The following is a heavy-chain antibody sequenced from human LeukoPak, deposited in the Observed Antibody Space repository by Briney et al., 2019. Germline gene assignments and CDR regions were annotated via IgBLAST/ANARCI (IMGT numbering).Heavy chain of an antibody. CDR1: GFTFSNYW. V-gene: IGHV3-7*05. CDR3: AKAHCSSTSCSRADN. D-gene: IGHD2-2*01. CDR2: IKQEGSEK. J-gene: IGHJ4*02. Sequence: GGSLRLSCAASGFTFSNYWMSWVRQAPGKGLEWVANIKQEGSEKYYVDSVKGRFTISRDNAKNLLYLQMNSLRADDTAVYYCAKAHCSSTSCSRADNWGQGTLVTVSS.